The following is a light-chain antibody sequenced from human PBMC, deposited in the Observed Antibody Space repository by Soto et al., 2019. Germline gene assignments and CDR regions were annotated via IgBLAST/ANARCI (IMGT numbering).Light chain of an antibody. CDR3: QQNNNWPRT. V-gene: IGKV3-15*01. Sequence: ETVMTQSPATLSVSPGERATLSCRASQSVNSDLAWYQKKPGQAPRLLLYGSSTRATGIPARFSGGGSGTEFTLTISSLQSEDFAVYYCQQNNNWPRTFGQGTKVEMK. CDR1: QSVNSD. CDR2: GSS. J-gene: IGKJ1*01.